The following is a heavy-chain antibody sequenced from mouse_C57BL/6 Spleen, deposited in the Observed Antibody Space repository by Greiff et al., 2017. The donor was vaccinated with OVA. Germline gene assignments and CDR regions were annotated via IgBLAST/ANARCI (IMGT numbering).Heavy chain of an antibody. J-gene: IGHJ2*01. Sequence: QVQLQQSGAELARPGASVKLSCKASGYTFTSYGISWVKQRTGQGLEWIGEIYPRSGNTYYTEKFKGKATLTADKSSSTAYMELRSLTSEDAAVYFCAREILRTGYYFDYWGQGTTLTVSS. V-gene: IGHV1-81*01. CDR2: IYPRSGNT. D-gene: IGHD1-1*01. CDR3: AREILRTGYYFDY. CDR1: GYTFTSYG.